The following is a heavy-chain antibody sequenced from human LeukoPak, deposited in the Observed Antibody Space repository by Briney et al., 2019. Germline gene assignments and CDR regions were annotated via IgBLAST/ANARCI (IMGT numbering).Heavy chain of an antibody. J-gene: IGHJ3*02. CDR1: GGSISSYY. CDR2: IYYSGST. V-gene: IGHV4-59*01. D-gene: IGHD3-22*01. CDR3: ARARNYYDSSDYYYEGDAFDI. Sequence: SETLSLTCTVSGGSISSYYWSWIRQPPGKGLEWIGYIYYSGSTNYNPSLKSRVTISVKTSKNQFSLKLSSVTAADTAVYYCARARNYYDSSDYYYEGDAFDIWGQGTMVTVSS.